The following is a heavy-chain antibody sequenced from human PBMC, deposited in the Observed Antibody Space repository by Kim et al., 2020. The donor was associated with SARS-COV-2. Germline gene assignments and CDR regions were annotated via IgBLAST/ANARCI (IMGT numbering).Heavy chain of an antibody. CDR3: ARSSDDSSGYKTDY. D-gene: IGHD3-22*01. V-gene: IGHV3-48*03. CDR1: GFTFSSYE. J-gene: IGHJ4*02. CDR2: ISSSGSTI. Sequence: GGSLRLSCAASGFTFSSYEMNWVRQAPGKGLEWVSYISSSGSTIYYADSVKGRFTISRDNAKNSLYLQMNSLRAEDTAVYYCARSSDDSSGYKTDYWGQGTLVTVSS.